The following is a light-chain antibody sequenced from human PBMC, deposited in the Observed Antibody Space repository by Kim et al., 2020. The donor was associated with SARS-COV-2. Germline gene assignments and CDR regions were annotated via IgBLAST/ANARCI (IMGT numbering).Light chain of an antibody. CDR3: SSYAGSNNFVV. CDR2: EVS. J-gene: IGLJ2*01. CDR1: SSDVCGYNY. V-gene: IGLV2-8*01. Sequence: QAVTLSRTGTSSDVCGYNYVSWYQQHPGKAPKLMIYEVSKRPSGVPDRFPGSKSGNTASLTVSGLQAEDEADYYCSSYAGSNNFVVFGGGTQLTVL.